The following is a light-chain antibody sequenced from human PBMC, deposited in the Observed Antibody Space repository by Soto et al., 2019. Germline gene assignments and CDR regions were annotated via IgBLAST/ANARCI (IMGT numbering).Light chain of an antibody. J-gene: IGKJ1*01. CDR2: GAS. Sequence: EIVLTQSACTLSWSPGERATLSCRASQSVSSSYLAWYQQKPGQAPRLLIYGASSRATGIPDRFSGSGYGTDFTLTISRLETEDFAVYYCQQYGSSPWTFGQGTKVDIK. V-gene: IGKV3-20*01. CDR1: QSVSSSY. CDR3: QQYGSSPWT.